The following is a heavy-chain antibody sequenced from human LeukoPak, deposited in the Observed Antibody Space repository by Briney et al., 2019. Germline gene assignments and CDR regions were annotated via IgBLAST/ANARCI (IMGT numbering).Heavy chain of an antibody. CDR2: MNPNSGNT. V-gene: IGHV1-8*03. CDR1: GYTFTNYD. D-gene: IGHD3-22*01. CDR3: ARRSDYYDSSAYYY. J-gene: IGHJ4*02. Sequence: GASVKVSCKASGYTFTNYDINWVRQATGQGLEWVGWMNPNSGNTGYAQKFQGRVTITRDTSIGTAYMELSSLRSDATAVYYCARRSDYYDSSAYYYWGQGTLVTVSS.